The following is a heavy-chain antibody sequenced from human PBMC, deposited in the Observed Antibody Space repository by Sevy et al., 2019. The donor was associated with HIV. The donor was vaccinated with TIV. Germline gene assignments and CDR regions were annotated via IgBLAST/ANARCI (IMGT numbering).Heavy chain of an antibody. V-gene: IGHV3-30*18. J-gene: IGHJ4*02. CDR2: ISYDGSNK. Sequence: GGSLRLSCAASGFTFSSYGMHWVRQVPGKGLEWVAVISYDGSNKYYADSVKGRFTISRDNSKNTLYLQMNSLRAEDTAVYYCAKAPYYYDSSGYYFDYWGQGTLVTVSS. CDR3: AKAPYYYDSSGYYFDY. D-gene: IGHD3-22*01. CDR1: GFTFSSYG.